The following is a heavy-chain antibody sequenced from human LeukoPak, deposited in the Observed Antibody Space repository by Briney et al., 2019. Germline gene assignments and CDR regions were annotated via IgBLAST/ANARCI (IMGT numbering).Heavy chain of an antibody. J-gene: IGHJ4*02. Sequence: SQTLSLTCTVSGGSITSTTYYWSWIRQPAGKGPEWIGRIYTSGITAYNPSLESRVTISIDTSKNQFSLRLYSVTAADTAVYYCARYFLRVRSGSYYFDYWGQGTLVTVSS. CDR3: ARYFLRVRSGSYYFDY. CDR2: IYTSGIT. D-gene: IGHD1-26*01. CDR1: GGSITSTTYY. V-gene: IGHV4-61*02.